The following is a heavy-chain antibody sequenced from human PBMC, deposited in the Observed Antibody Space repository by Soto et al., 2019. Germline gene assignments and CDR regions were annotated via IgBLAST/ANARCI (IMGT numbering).Heavy chain of an antibody. CDR1: DDSISSSSYY. J-gene: IGHJ6*02. CDR3: VTLTTTGSPTRMHV. Sequence: SENLSLTCTVSDDSISSSSYYWGWIRQPPGKGLEWIGSIYYSGSTYYNPSLKSRVTISVDTSKNQFSLKLSSVTAADTAVYYCVTLTTTGSPTRMHVCGQGPTVTVS. V-gene: IGHV4-39*01. CDR2: IYYSGST. D-gene: IGHD1-20*01.